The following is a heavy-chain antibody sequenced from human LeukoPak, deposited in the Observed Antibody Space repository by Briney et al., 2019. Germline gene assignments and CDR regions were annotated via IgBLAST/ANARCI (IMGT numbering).Heavy chain of an antibody. CDR1: GYTFTSYN. D-gene: IGHD1-14*01. Sequence: GASVKVSCKASGYTFTSYNIHWVRQAPGQGLEWVGRIDPRGGSIHYAQNFQGRVTMTTDTSTCTAYMELRSLRSDDTAVYYCAREALGIKSDGMDVWGQGTTVTVSS. V-gene: IGHV1-46*01. J-gene: IGHJ6*02. CDR2: IDPRGGSI. CDR3: AREALGIKSDGMDV.